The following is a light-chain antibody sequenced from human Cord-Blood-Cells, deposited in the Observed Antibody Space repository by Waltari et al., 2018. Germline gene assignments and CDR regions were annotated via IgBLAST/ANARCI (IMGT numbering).Light chain of an antibody. CDR1: QSVSSN. Sequence: EIVMTQSQAPPSVSPGERATLSCRASQSVSSNLAWYQQKPGQSPRLLIYGASTRATGIPARFSGSGSGTEFTLTISSLQSEDFAVYYCQQYNNWHITFGQGTRLEIK. CDR2: GAS. V-gene: IGKV3-15*01. J-gene: IGKJ5*01. CDR3: QQYNNWHIT.